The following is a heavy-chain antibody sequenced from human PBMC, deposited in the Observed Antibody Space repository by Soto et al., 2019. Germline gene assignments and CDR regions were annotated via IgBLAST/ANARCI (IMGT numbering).Heavy chain of an antibody. CDR3: ARWGQHMPPYYFDY. CDR1: GFSPSTNEVG. CDR2: IYWHGDK. J-gene: IGHJ4*02. Sequence: QITLKESGPTLVKPTQTLTLTCTFSGFSPSTNEVGVGWIRQPPGKALEWLALIYWHGDKRYSPSLKSRLTITKDTSKNQVVITMTNMDPVDTATYFCARWGQHMPPYYFDYWGQGTLVTVSS. V-gene: IGHV2-5*01. D-gene: IGHD2-21*01.